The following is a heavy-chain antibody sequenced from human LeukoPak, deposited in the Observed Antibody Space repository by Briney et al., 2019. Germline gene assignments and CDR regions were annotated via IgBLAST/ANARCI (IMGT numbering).Heavy chain of an antibody. CDR3: ARGGLYYDFWSGYRAVDY. V-gene: IGHV4-34*01. CDR1: GGSFSGYY. D-gene: IGHD3-3*01. Sequence: SETLSLTCAVYGGSFSGYYWSWIRQPPGKGLEWIGEINHSGSTNYNPSLKSRVTISVDTSKNQFSLKPSSVTAADTAVYYCARGGLYYDFWSGYRAVDYWGQGTLVTVSS. CDR2: INHSGST. J-gene: IGHJ4*02.